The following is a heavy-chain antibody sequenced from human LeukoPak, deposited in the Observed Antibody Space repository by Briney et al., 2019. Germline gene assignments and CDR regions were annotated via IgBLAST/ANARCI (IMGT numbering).Heavy chain of an antibody. V-gene: IGHV3-23*01. CDR2: ISDGGGSR. J-gene: IGHJ4*02. Sequence: GGSLRLSCAASGFTFSSYEMNWVRQAPGKGLEWVSVISDGGGSRYYAASVKGRFTISRDNSKNTLYLQMNTLRAEDTAVYYCAKASHGDVVVVAAARLDSWGQGTLVTVSS. D-gene: IGHD2-15*01. CDR1: GFTFSSYE. CDR3: AKASHGDVVVVAAARLDS.